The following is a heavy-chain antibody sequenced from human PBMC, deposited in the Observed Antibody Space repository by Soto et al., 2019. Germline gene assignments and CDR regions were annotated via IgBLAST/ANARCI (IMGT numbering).Heavy chain of an antibody. CDR1: GGSISSGSYY. CDR3: ARGGRRSPGMDV. Sequence: SETLSLTCTVSGGSISSGSYYWGWIRQPPGKGLEWIGSIYYTGSTYYNPSLKSRVTISVDTSKNQFSLKLSSVPAADTAVYYCARGGRRSPGMDVWGQGTTVTVSS. J-gene: IGHJ6*02. CDR2: IYYTGST. V-gene: IGHV4-39*07.